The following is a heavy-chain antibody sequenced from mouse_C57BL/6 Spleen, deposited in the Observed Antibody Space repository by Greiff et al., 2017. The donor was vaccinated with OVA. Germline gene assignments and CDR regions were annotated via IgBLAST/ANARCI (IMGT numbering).Heavy chain of an antibody. Sequence: QVQLQQPGAELVKPGASVKLSCKASGYTFTSYWMHWVKQRPGRGLEWIGRIDPNSGGTKYNEKFKSKATLTVDKSSSTAYMQLSSLTSEDSAVYYCAGERVYYYGSSPLFDYWGQGTTLTVSS. D-gene: IGHD1-1*01. J-gene: IGHJ2*01. CDR2: IDPNSGGT. CDR3: AGERVYYYGSSPLFDY. CDR1: GYTFTSYW. V-gene: IGHV1-72*01.